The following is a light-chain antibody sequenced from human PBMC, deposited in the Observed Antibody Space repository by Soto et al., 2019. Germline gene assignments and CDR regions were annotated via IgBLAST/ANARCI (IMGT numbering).Light chain of an antibody. CDR2: GAS. J-gene: IGKJ4*01. Sequence: ETVLSQAPGTLSLSPGESATLSCRASQSVNSNYLAWYQQKPGQAPRLLIYGASSRATGIPDRFSGSGSGTDFTLTISRLEPEDFAVYYCQQFSSYPLTFGGGTKVDIK. V-gene: IGKV3-20*01. CDR3: QQFSSYPLT. CDR1: QSVNSNY.